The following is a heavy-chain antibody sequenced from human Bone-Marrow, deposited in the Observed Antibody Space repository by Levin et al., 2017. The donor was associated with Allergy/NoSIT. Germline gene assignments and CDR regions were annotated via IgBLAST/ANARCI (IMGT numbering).Heavy chain of an antibody. V-gene: IGHV3-15*01. J-gene: IGHJ4*02. D-gene: IGHD3-22*01. CDR1: GFTFSNAW. CDR2: IKSKTDGGTP. Sequence: GESLKISCAASGFTFSNAWMSWVRQASGKGLEWVGRIKSKTDGGTPDYAAPVKGRFTISRDDSKNTLYLQMNSLKTEDTAVYYCTTGTEYYYDSSGQGGFDYWGQGTLVTVSS. CDR3: TTGTEYYYDSSGQGGFDY.